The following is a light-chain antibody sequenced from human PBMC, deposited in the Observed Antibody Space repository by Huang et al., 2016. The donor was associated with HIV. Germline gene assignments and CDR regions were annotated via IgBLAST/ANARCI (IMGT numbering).Light chain of an antibody. Sequence: DIQMTQSPSTLSASVGDRVTITCRASQSISSWVAWYQQKPGKAPKLLIYKASSLESGVPSRFSSSGSGTEFTLTISSLQPDDFATYYCQQYNSYSTFGQGTKVEIK. J-gene: IGKJ1*01. V-gene: IGKV1-5*03. CDR3: QQYNSYST. CDR2: KAS. CDR1: QSISSW.